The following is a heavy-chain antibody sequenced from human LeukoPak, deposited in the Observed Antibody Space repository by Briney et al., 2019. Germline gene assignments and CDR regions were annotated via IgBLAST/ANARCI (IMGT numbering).Heavy chain of an antibody. D-gene: IGHD6-13*01. CDR1: GGSFSGYY. CDR3: ARGRVTIAAAGTWSGGYFDY. V-gene: IGHV4-34*01. J-gene: IGHJ4*02. Sequence: ASETLSLTCAVYGGSFSGYYWSWIRQPPGKGLEWIGEINHSGSTNYNPSLKSRATISVDTSKNQFSLKLSSVTAADTAVYYCARGRVTIAAAGTWSGGYFDYWGQGTLVTVSS. CDR2: INHSGST.